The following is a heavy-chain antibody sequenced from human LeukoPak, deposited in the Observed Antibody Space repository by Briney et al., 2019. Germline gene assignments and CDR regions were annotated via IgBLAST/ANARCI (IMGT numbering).Heavy chain of an antibody. CDR1: GYTFTSYY. CDR2: INPSGGST. CDR3: ARGPNYYDSSGYLYYFDY. Sequence: ASVKVSCKASGYTFTSYYMHWVRQAPGQGLEWMGIINPSGGSTRYAQKFQGRVTMTRDTSTSTVYMELSSLRSEDTAVYYCARGPNYYDSSGYLYYFDYWGQGTLVTVSS. V-gene: IGHV1-46*01. J-gene: IGHJ4*02. D-gene: IGHD3-22*01.